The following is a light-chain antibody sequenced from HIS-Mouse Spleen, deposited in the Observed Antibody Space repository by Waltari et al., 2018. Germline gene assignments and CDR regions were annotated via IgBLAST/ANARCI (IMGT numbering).Light chain of an antibody. Sequence: SYVLTQPPSVSVAPGQTARITCGGKNMGSKRVHGYQQKPGQAPVLVVYDDSDRPSGIPERFSGSNSGNTATLTISRVEAGDEADYYCQVWDSSSDHYVFGTGTKVTVL. CDR1: NMGSKR. CDR3: QVWDSSSDHYV. J-gene: IGLJ1*01. V-gene: IGLV3-21*02. CDR2: DDS.